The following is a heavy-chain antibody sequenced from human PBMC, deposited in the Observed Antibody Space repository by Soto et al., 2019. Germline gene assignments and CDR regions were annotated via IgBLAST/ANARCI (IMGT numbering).Heavy chain of an antibody. V-gene: IGHV4-38-2*01. CDR3: ARVGPWVPYYYDSSPYTFENWFDP. CDR2: IYHGGST. D-gene: IGHD3-22*01. Sequence: SGSLALTCAVSGYSISSGYYWGWLRQPPVKGLEWLGSIYHGGSTYYNPSLNSRVTLSIDMTNNHVSLILNSVTAADTAVYYCARVGPWVPYYYDSSPYTFENWFDPWGQGTLVTVSS. CDR1: GYSISSGYY. J-gene: IGHJ5*02.